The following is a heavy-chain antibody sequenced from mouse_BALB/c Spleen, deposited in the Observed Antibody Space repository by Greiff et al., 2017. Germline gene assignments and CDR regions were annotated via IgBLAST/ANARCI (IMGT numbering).Heavy chain of an antibody. Sequence: VQLQQSGPELVKPGASVKISCKASGYSFTGYFMNWVMQSHGKSLEWIGRINPYNGDTFYNQKFKGKATLTVDKSSSTAHMELRSLASEDSAVYYCAREDDYDGYAMDYWGQGTSVTSPQ. J-gene: IGHJ4*01. V-gene: IGHV1-20*02. CDR1: GYSFTGYF. D-gene: IGHD2-4*01. CDR2: INPYNGDT. CDR3: AREDDYDGYAMDY.